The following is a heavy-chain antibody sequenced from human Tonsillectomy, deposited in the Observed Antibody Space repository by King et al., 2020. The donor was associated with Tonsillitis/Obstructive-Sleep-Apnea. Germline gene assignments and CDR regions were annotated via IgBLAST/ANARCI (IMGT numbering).Heavy chain of an antibody. CDR2: IYFTWST. CDR1: GGSISSSSYY. J-gene: IGHJ4*02. V-gene: IGHV4-39*01. CDR3: AGGAGGY. Sequence: QLQESGPGLVKPAETLSLTCTVSGGSISSSSYYWGWIRQPPGKGLEWIGSIYFTWSTYYNPSLKSRVPISVDTSKNQFSLKLGPVTAADTAVYYCAGGAGGYWGQGTLVTVSS. D-gene: IGHD3-10*01.